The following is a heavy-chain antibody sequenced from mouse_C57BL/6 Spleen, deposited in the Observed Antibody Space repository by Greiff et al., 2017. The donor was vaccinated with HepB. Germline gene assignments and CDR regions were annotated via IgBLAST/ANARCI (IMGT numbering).Heavy chain of an antibody. J-gene: IGHJ2*01. V-gene: IGHV1-61*01. CDR2: IYPSDSET. CDR1: GYTFTSYW. Sequence: QVQLQQPGAELVRPGSSVKLSCKASGYTFTSYWMDWVKQRPGQGLEWIGNIYPSDSETHYNQKFKDKATLTVDKSSSTDYMQLSSLTSEDSAVYYCARSDTRYFDYWGQGTTLTVSS. D-gene: IGHD1-1*01. CDR3: ARSDTRYFDY.